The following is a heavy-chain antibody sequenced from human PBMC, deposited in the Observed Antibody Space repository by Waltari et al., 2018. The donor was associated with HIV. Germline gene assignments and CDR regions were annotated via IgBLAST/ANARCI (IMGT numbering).Heavy chain of an antibody. D-gene: IGHD3-3*01. CDR2: IAGNVGRA. Sequence: DVRLVESGGEVVRPGASLRLSCVASGFTIDDYGMAWVRQRPGEGLGWCSNIAGNVGRANYGDSGKGRFTVFRDNPKASLYLQMNNLRDEDTGLYYCVRDSDGSGYDIWGRGTLVTVFS. J-gene: IGHJ1*01. CDR3: VRDSDGSGYDI. CDR1: GFTIDDYG. V-gene: IGHV3-20*04.